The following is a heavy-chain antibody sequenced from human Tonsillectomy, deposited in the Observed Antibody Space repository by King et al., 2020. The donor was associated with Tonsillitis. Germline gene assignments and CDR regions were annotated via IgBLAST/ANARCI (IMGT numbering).Heavy chain of an antibody. CDR1: GFSFSNYG. Sequence: VQLQESGGGVVQPGRSLRLSCVAFGFSFSNYGMRWVRQAPGKGLEWVAVISSDGTNIHYADFVKGRFTISRENSKNTLYLQMSSLRAEDTAVYYCARERLYSSEWGIDNWGQGTLLTVSS. J-gene: IGHJ4*02. CDR2: ISSDGTNI. CDR3: ARERLYSSEWGIDN. V-gene: IGHV3-33*05. D-gene: IGHD6-19*01.